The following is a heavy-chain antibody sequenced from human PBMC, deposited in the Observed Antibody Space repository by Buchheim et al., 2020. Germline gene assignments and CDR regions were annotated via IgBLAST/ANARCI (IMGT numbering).Heavy chain of an antibody. CDR1: GFTFSSYG. Sequence: QVQLVESGGGVVQPGRSLRLSCAASGFTFSSYGMHWVRQAPGKGLEWVAVISYDGSNKYYADSVKGRFNISRDNSKNTLYLQMNSLRAEDTAVYYCAKVLGSRGMVRTGAFDYWGQGTL. J-gene: IGHJ4*02. CDR2: ISYDGSNK. V-gene: IGHV3-30*18. CDR3: AKVLGSRGMVRTGAFDY. D-gene: IGHD3-10*01.